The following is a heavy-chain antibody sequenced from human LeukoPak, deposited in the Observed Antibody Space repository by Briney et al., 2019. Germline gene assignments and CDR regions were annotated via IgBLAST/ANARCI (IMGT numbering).Heavy chain of an antibody. CDR3: AKDHQAYITIVGGFDY. J-gene: IGHJ4*02. CDR2: IRYDGSNE. V-gene: IGHV3-30*02. D-gene: IGHD1-26*01. CDR1: GFTFSSYG. Sequence: GGSLRLSCAASGFTFSSYGMHWVRQAPGKGLEWVSFIRYDGSNEYYADSVRGRFTISRDNSKNTLYLQMNSLRAEDTAVYYCAKDHQAYITIVGGFDYWGQGTLVTVSS.